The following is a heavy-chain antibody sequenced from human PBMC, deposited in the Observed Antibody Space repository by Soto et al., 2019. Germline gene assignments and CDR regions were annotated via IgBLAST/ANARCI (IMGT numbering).Heavy chain of an antibody. J-gene: IGHJ3*02. D-gene: IGHD6-19*01. Sequence: ASVKVSCKASGYTFTSYGISWVRQAPGQGLEWMGWISAYNGNTNYAQKLQGRVTMTTDTSTSTAYMELRSLRSEDTAVYYCARGDSSGWYRWAFDIWGQGTMVTVSS. CDR2: ISAYNGNT. CDR1: GYTFTSYG. V-gene: IGHV1-18*01. CDR3: ARGDSSGWYRWAFDI.